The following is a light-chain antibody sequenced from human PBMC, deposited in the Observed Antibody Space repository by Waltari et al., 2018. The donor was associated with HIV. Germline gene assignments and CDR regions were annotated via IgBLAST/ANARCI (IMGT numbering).Light chain of an antibody. V-gene: IGKV1-5*03. CDR2: GAS. J-gene: IGKJ1*01. CDR1: QSISSW. CDR3: QQYKSYWT. Sequence: DIQMTQSPSTLSASIGDRVTITCRASQSISSWLAWYQQKPGKAPKLLIYGASTLESGVPSRFSGSGSGTEFTLTISRLQPDDFATYYCQQYKSYWTFGQGTKVEV.